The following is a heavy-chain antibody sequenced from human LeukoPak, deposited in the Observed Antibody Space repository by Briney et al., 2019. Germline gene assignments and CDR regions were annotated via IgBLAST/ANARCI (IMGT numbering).Heavy chain of an antibody. J-gene: IGHJ6*02. CDR1: GFSFSTYS. D-gene: IGHD3-22*01. CDR2: ISYDGNNK. V-gene: IGHV3-30*18. Sequence: GGSLRLSCAASGFSFSTYSMHWVRQAPGEGLEWVAVISYDGNNKNYVDSVKGRFTISRDNSKHTLYLQMNSLRAEDTAVYYCAKDYYDSSGYGYYYYGMDVWGQGTTVTVSS. CDR3: AKDYYDSSGYGYYYYGMDV.